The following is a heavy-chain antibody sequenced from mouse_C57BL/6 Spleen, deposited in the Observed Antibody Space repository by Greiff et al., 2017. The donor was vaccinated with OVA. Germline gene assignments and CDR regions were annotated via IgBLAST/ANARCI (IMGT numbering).Heavy chain of an antibody. CDR2: IYPSDSET. J-gene: IGHJ3*01. V-gene: IGHV1-61*01. CDR1: GYTFTSYW. CDR3: ARSELTGTGAY. D-gene: IGHD4-1*01. Sequence: QVHVKQPGAELVRPGSSVKLSCKASGYTFTSYWMDWVKQRPGQGLEWIGNIYPSDSETHYNQKFKDKATLTVDKSSSTAYMQLSSLTSEDSAVYYCARSELTGTGAYWGQGTLVTVSA.